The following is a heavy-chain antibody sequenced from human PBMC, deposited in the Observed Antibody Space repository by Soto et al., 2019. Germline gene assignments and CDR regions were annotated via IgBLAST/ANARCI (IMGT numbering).Heavy chain of an antibody. CDR2: INQDGSKE. Sequence: GVSLRLSCAASGFTFSSYGMHWVRQAPGKGLEWVADINQDGSKEVYVDSVKGRFTISRDNAKNSLYLQMNSLRAEDTAIYYCERDTSHGALDIWGQGTMVTVS. CDR3: ERDTSHGALDI. J-gene: IGHJ3*02. V-gene: IGHV3-7*03. CDR1: GFTFSSYG.